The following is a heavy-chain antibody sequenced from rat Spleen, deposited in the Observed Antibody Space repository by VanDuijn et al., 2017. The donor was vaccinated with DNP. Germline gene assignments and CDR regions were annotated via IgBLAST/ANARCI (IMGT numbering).Heavy chain of an antibody. CDR3: ARSVYYYSGYIPFDY. CDR2: ISYSGST. J-gene: IGHJ2*01. CDR1: GYSITSNY. Sequence: EVQLQESGPGLVKPSQSLSLTCSVTGYSITSNYWGWIRKFPGNKMEWMAYISYSGSTGYNPSPKSRISITRDTSKNQFFLQLNSVTTEDTATYYCARSVYYYSGYIPFDYWGQGVMVTVSS. V-gene: IGHV3-1*01. D-gene: IGHD1-2*01.